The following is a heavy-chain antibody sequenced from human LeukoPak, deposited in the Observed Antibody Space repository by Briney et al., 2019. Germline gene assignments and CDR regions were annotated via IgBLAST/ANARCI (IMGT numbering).Heavy chain of an antibody. CDR2: IKQDGSEK. CDR1: GFTFSSYW. V-gene: IGHV3-7*01. CDR3: ASGITIFGVVRLTPFQH. Sequence: GGSLRLSCAASGFTFSSYWMSCVRQAPGKGLEWVANIKQDGSEKYYVDSVRGRFTISRDNAKNSLYLQMNSLRAEDTAVYYCASGITIFGVVRLTPFQHWGQGTLVTVSS. D-gene: IGHD3-3*01. J-gene: IGHJ1*01.